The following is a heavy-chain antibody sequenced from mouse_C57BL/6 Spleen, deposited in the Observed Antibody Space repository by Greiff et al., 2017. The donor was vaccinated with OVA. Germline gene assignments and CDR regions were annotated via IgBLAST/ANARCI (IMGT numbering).Heavy chain of an antibody. V-gene: IGHV1-69*01. J-gene: IGHJ2*01. D-gene: IGHD3-2*02. Sequence: QVQLQQSGAELVMPGASVKLSCKASGYTFTSYWMHWVKQRPGQGLEWIGEIDPSDSYTNYNQKFKGKSTLTVDKSSSTAYMQLSSLTSEDSAVYYCARRGAQATGFDYWGQGTTLTVSS. CDR3: ARRGAQATGFDY. CDR2: IDPSDSYT. CDR1: GYTFTSYW.